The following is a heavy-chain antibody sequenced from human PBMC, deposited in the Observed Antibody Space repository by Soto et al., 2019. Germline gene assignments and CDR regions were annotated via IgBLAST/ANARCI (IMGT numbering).Heavy chain of an antibody. J-gene: IGHJ4*02. CDR1: GDSITSNSYF. CDR3: ARHFSGDFFDY. V-gene: IGHV4-39*01. CDR2: IYYSGTT. Sequence: SETLSLTCTVSGDSITSNSYFWAWIRQPPGKGLEWIGSIYYSGTTYYNPSLKSRVTISVDRSKNQFSLKLSSVTAADTAVYYGARHFSGDFFDYLGQGALVTVSS.